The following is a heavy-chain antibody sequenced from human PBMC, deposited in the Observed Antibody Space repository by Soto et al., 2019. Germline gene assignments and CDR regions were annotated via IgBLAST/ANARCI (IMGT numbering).Heavy chain of an antibody. CDR1: GGSVTSHH. Sequence: SETLSLTCFVSGGSVTSHHWSWIRQFPGQGLEWIAYTSYTGNTNYNPSLQSRLTISFDTSRNQFSLQVFSVTAADTAVYYCARHLRQETLNMVRGRLETSYSDYGMDVWGQGTTVTVSS. J-gene: IGHJ6*02. CDR2: TSYTGNT. V-gene: IGHV4-59*08. CDR3: ARHLRQETLNMVRGRLETSYSDYGMDV. D-gene: IGHD3-10*01.